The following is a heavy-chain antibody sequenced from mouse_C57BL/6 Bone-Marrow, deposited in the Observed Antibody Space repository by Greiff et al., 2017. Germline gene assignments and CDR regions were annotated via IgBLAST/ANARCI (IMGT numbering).Heavy chain of an antibody. J-gene: IGHJ1*03. CDR1: GFTFSSYA. CDR2: ISSGGDYI. V-gene: IGHV5-9-1*02. Sequence: EVHLVESGEGLVKPGGSLKLSCAASGFTFSSYAMSWVRQTPEKRLEWVAYISSGGDYIYYADTVKGRFTISRDNARNTLYLQMSSLKSVDTAMYYCTRDRYYGSWYFDVWGTGTTVTVSS. D-gene: IGHD1-1*01. CDR3: TRDRYYGSWYFDV.